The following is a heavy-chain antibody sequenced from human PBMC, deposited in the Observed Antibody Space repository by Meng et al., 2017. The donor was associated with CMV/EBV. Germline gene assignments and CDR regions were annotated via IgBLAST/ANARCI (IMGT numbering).Heavy chain of an antibody. CDR2: ISGSGGST. Sequence: GESLKISCAASGFTFSSYAMSWVRQAPGKGLEWVSAISGSGGSTYYADSVKGRFTISRDNSKNTLYLQMNSLRAEDTAVYYCAKDLDNAFWSGYSEGYFQHWGQGTLVTVSS. D-gene: IGHD3-3*01. J-gene: IGHJ1*01. CDR3: AKDLDNAFWSGYSEGYFQH. CDR1: GFTFSSYA. V-gene: IGHV3-23*01.